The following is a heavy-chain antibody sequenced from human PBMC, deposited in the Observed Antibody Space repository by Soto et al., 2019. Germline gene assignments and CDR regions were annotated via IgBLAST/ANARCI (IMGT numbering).Heavy chain of an antibody. Sequence: QVQLVQSGAEVKKPGASVKVSCKASGYTFTSYGISWVRQAPGQGLEWMGWISAYNGNTNYAQKLPGRVPMTTDTSPSTAYMELRSLRSDDTAVYYCARDLYPDCSSTRCYIPHYYYGMDVWGQGTTVTVSS. V-gene: IGHV1-18*04. CDR3: ARDLYPDCSSTRCYIPHYYYGMDV. J-gene: IGHJ6*02. CDR2: ISAYNGNT. D-gene: IGHD2-2*02. CDR1: GYTFTSYG.